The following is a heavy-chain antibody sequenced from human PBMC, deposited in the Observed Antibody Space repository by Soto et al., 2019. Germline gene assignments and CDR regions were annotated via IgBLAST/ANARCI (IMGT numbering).Heavy chain of an antibody. Sequence: GGSLRLSCAAPGFTFSNAWMNWVRQAPGKGLEWVGRIKSKTDGGTTDYAAPVKGRFTISRDDSKNTLYLQMNSLKTEDTAVYYCTMTYYYDSSGAYWGQGTLVTVSS. D-gene: IGHD3-22*01. J-gene: IGHJ4*02. CDR3: TMTYYYDSSGAY. CDR2: IKSKTDGGTT. V-gene: IGHV3-15*07. CDR1: GFTFSNAW.